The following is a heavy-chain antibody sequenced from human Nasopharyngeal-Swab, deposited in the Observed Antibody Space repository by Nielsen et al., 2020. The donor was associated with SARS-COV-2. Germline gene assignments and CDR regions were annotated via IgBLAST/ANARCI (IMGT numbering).Heavy chain of an antibody. V-gene: IGHV1-69*06. J-gene: IGHJ4*02. D-gene: IGHD3-22*01. Sequence: SVKVSCKASGGTFSSYAISWVRQAPGQGLEWMGGIIPIFGTANYAQKFQGRVTITADKSTSTAYMELSSLRSEDTAVYYCAEEGPDHYYDSSGYWYYWGQGTLVTVSS. CDR2: IIPIFGTA. CDR1: GGTFSSYA. CDR3: AEEGPDHYYDSSGYWYY.